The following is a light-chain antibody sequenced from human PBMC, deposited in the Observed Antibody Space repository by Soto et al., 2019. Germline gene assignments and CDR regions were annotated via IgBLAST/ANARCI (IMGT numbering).Light chain of an antibody. J-gene: IGKJ4*01. Sequence: SSLSXSVXDRVTITCRASQSISSYLNWYQQKPGKAPKLLIYAASSLQSGVPSRFSGSGSGTDFTLTISSLQPEDFATYYCQQSYSTPLTFGGGTKVDI. CDR1: QSISSY. V-gene: IGKV1-39*01. CDR3: QQSYSTPLT. CDR2: AAS.